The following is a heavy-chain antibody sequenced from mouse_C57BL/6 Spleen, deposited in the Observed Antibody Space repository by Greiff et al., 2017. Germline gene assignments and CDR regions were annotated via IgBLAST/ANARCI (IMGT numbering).Heavy chain of an antibody. D-gene: IGHD1-1*01. CDR3: AKKAHYYGSSPWYFDV. CDR2: IWRGGST. V-gene: IGHV2-5*01. J-gene: IGHJ1*03. CDR1: GFSLTSYG. Sequence: QVQLKESGPGLVQPSQSLSITCTVSGFSLTSYGVHWVRQSPGKGLEWLGVIWRGGSTDYNAAFMSRLSITKDNSKSQVFFKMNSLQADDTAIYYCAKKAHYYGSSPWYFDVWGTGTTVTVSS.